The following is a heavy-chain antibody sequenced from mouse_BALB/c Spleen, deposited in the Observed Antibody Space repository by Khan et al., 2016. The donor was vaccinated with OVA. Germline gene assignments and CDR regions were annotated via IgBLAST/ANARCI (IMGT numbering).Heavy chain of an antibody. CDR3: ARRARTIN. V-gene: IGHV5-6-3*01. Sequence: EVELVESGGGLVQPGGSLKLSCAASGFTFSSYGMSWVRQTPDKRLELVATINSNGGSTYYPDSVKGRFTISRDNAKNTLYLQMSSLKSEDTAMYYCARRARTINWGQGNTRTVSS. D-gene: IGHD3-3*01. CDR1: GFTFSSYG. CDR2: INSNGGST. J-gene: IGHJ2*01.